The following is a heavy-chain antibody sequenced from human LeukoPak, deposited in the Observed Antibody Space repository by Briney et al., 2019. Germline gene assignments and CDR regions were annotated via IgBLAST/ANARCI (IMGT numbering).Heavy chain of an antibody. CDR2: ISYDGSNK. Sequence: QPGRSLRLSCAASGFTFSSYAMHWVRQAPGKGLEWVAVISYDGSNKYYADSVKGRFTTSRDNSKNTLYLQMNSLRAEDTAVYYCARDNPVGATGPFDYWGQGTLVTVSS. V-gene: IGHV3-30-3*01. CDR3: ARDNPVGATGPFDY. D-gene: IGHD1-26*01. CDR1: GFTFSSYA. J-gene: IGHJ4*02.